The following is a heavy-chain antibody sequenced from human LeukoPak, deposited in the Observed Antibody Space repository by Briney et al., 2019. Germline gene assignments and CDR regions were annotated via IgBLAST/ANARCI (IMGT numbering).Heavy chain of an antibody. D-gene: IGHD6-13*01. V-gene: IGHV4-59*01. Sequence: SETLSLTCTVSGGSISSYYWSWIRQPPGKGLEWIGYIYYSGSTNYNPSLKSRVTISVDTSKNQFSLRLSSVTAADTAVYYCARAGRIEATGSYYFDYWGQGTLVTVSS. CDR2: IYYSGST. CDR3: ARAGRIEATGSYYFDY. J-gene: IGHJ4*02. CDR1: GGSISSYY.